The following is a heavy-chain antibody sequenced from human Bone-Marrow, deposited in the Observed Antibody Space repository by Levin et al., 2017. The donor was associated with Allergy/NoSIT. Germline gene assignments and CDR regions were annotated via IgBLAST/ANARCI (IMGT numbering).Heavy chain of an antibody. CDR1: GFNFGNYA. Sequence: GGSLRLSCAASGFNFGNYAMYWVRQAPGTGLEWVAYISHDGSKQWHADSVKGRFSISRDNSKNTLYLQMNILRVDDTAMFYCARDLNRWQGSFDLWGQGTMVIVSS. CDR3: ARDLNRWQGSFDL. D-gene: IGHD2-15*01. CDR2: ISHDGSKQ. V-gene: IGHV3-30*04. J-gene: IGHJ3*01.